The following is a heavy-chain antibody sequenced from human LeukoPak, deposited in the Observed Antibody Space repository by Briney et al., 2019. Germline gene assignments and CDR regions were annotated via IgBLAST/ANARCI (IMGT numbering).Heavy chain of an antibody. CDR2: ITAGGSST. CDR1: GFTVTSSA. D-gene: IGHD3-10*01. J-gene: IGHJ6*02. V-gene: IGHV3-23*01. Sequence: PGGSLRLSCAASGFTVTSSAMSWVRQAPGKGLEWVSGITAGGSSTHYADSVKGRFTISRDNSKNTLYLQMDSLRAEDTAVYYCAKTLSYYDYCMDVWGQGTTVTVSS. CDR3: AKTLSYYDYCMDV.